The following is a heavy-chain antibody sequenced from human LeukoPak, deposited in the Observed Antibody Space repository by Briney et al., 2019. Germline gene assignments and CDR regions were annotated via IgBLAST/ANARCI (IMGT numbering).Heavy chain of an antibody. J-gene: IGHJ4*02. Sequence: PGRSLRLSCAASGFTFTRFAMYWVRQAPGKGLEFVSAISSNGDRTYYARSVKDRFTISRDNAKNTVDLQMGSLRPEDMGVYYCARMDDYTNYYFDYWGQGTVVTVSS. CDR3: ARMDDYTNYYFDY. V-gene: IGHV3-64*01. CDR1: GFTFTRFA. D-gene: IGHD4-11*01. CDR2: ISSNGDRT.